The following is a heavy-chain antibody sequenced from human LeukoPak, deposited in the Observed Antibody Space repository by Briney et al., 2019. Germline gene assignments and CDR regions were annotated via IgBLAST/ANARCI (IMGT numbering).Heavy chain of an antibody. V-gene: IGHV4-34*01. CDR2: IDHSGST. CDR3: AGGIAAAGTVSDY. Sequence: PSETLSLTCAVYGGSFSTYSWSWIRQPPGKGLEWIGEIDHSGSTKYSPSLKSRVTMSVDTSKNQFSLKLSSVTAADTAVYYCAGGIAAAGTVSDYWGQGTLVTVSS. J-gene: IGHJ4*02. CDR1: GGSFSTYS. D-gene: IGHD6-13*01.